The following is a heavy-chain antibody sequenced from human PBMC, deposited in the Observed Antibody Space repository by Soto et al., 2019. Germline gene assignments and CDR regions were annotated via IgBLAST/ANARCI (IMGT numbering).Heavy chain of an antibody. Sequence: LSLTCTVSGGSISSGGYYWSWIRQHPGKGLEWIGYIYYSGSTSYNPSLKSRVTISVDTSKNHFSLKLSSVTAADTAVYYCARVFSDSRSFFDPWGQGTLVTVS. V-gene: IGHV4-31*03. CDR1: GGSISSGGYY. D-gene: IGHD6-13*01. CDR3: ARVFSDSRSFFDP. J-gene: IGHJ5*02. CDR2: IYYSGST.